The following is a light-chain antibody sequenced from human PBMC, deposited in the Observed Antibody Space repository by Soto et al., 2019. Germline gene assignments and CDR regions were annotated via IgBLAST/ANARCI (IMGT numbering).Light chain of an antibody. Sequence: DIVMTQSPDSLAVSLGERATLNCKSSQSVLYSSNTKNYLAWYQQKPGQPPKLLIYWASTRESGVPARFSGSGSGTDFTLTISSLQAEDVAVYYCQQYYSTPYTFGQGTKLEIK. CDR2: WAS. J-gene: IGKJ2*01. CDR1: QSVLYSSNTKNY. CDR3: QQYYSTPYT. V-gene: IGKV4-1*01.